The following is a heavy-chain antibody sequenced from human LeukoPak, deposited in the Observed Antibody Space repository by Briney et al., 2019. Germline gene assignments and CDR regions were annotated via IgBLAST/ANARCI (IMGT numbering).Heavy chain of an antibody. CDR2: IIPIFGTA. V-gene: IGHV1-69*05. CDR1: GGTFSSYA. Sequence: SVKVSCKASGGTFSSYAICWVRQAPGQGLEWMGGIIPIFGTANYAQKFQGRVTITTDESTSTAYMELSSLRSEDTAVYYCARTYTAAGMDYYYYMDVWGKGTTVTVSS. J-gene: IGHJ6*03. CDR3: ARTYTAAGMDYYYYMDV. D-gene: IGHD6-13*01.